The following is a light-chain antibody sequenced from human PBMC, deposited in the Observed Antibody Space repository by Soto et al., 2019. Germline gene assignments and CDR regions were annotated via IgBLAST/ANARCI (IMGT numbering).Light chain of an antibody. V-gene: IGKV3-20*01. CDR3: QQYGSSGT. CDR1: QSVSSY. J-gene: IGKJ1*01. CDR2: GAS. Sequence: EIWLTQSPATLSLSPGERATLSCRASQSVSSYLAWYQQKPGQAPRLLIYGASNRATGIPDRLSGSGSGTDFTLTISRLEPEDFAVYYCQQYGSSGTFGHGTKVDI.